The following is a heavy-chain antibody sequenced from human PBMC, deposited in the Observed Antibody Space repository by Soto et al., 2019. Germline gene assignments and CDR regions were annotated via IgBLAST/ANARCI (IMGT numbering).Heavy chain of an antibody. CDR2: ISGSGGST. V-gene: IGHV3-23*01. J-gene: IGHJ6*03. D-gene: IGHD2-2*01. Sequence: EAQLLESGGGLVQPGGSLRLSCAASGFTFSSYAMSWVRQAPGKGLEWVSAISGSGGSTYYADSVKGRFTISRDNSKNTLYLQMNSLRAEDTAVYYCAKGPGDIVVVPAAFYYYYMDVWGKGTTVTVSS. CDR3: AKGPGDIVVVPAAFYYYYMDV. CDR1: GFTFSSYA.